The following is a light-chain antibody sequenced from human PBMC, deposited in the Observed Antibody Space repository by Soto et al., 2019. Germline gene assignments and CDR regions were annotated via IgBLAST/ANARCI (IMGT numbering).Light chain of an antibody. J-gene: IGLJ3*02. Sequence: QSALTQPASVSGSPGQSITISCTGTSSDVGRYNLVSWYQQPPGQAPRLVIYESTKRPSGVSDRFSGSKSGNTASLTISGLQAEDEADYYCCSCVSGSPFDVLFGGGTQLTVL. CDR3: CSCVSGSPFDVL. CDR1: SSDVGRYNL. V-gene: IGLV2-23*01. CDR2: EST.